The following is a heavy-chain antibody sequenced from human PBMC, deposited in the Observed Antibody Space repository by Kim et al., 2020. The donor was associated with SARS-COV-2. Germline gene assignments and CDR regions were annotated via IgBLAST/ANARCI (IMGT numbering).Heavy chain of an antibody. CDR1: GGTFSSYA. CDR2: IIPILGIA. CDR3: ATLGIAVAGTDY. D-gene: IGHD6-19*01. J-gene: IGHJ4*02. V-gene: IGHV1-69*04. Sequence: SVKVSCKASGGTFSSYAISWVRQAPGQGLEWMGRIIPILGIANYAQKFQGRVTITADKSTSTAYMELSSLRSEDTAVYYCATLGIAVAGTDYWGQGTLVTVSS.